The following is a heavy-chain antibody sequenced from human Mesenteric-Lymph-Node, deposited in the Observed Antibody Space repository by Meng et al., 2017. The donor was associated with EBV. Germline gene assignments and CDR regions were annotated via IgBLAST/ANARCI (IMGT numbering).Heavy chain of an antibody. CDR2: IWSDGRDK. J-gene: IGHJ4*02. CDR3: ARDSEGYFDF. Sequence: QEQLVESGGGVVQPGRSLRLSCAASGFSFRSYGMHWVRQAPGKGLEWVAIIWSDGRDKYYTDSVKGRFTISRDNSKNTLYLQMSSLRAEDTAVYYCARDSEGYFDFWGQGTLVTVSS. CDR1: GFSFRSYG. V-gene: IGHV3-33*01.